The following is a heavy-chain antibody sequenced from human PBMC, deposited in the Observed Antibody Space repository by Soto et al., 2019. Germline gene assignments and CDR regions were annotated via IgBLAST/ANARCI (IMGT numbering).Heavy chain of an antibody. J-gene: IGHJ5*02. Sequence: PGGALKISCKGSGYSCTSHWISWVRQMPGKGLGWVGRIDPSDSYTNYSPSFQGHVTISADKSISTAYLQWSSLKASDTAMYYCARLVAPGIAAAVSFSLAMNWFDPWGQGTLVTVSS. CDR3: ARLVAPGIAAAVSFSLAMNWFDP. CDR2: IDPSDSYT. V-gene: IGHV5-10-1*01. CDR1: GYSCTSHW. D-gene: IGHD6-13*01.